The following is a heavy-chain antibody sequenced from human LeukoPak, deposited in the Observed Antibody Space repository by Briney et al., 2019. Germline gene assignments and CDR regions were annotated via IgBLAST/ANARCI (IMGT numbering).Heavy chain of an antibody. CDR1: GFSFSTYA. Sequence: GGSLRLSCAASGFSFSTYAMSWVRQAPGKGLEWVSFISGGSESTHYADSVKRRFTISRDNSKDTPYLQMNSLRGEDTAVYYCAKFRFGGLDHWGQGALVTVSS. D-gene: IGHD3-16*01. V-gene: IGHV3-23*01. CDR2: ISGGSEST. CDR3: AKFRFGGLDH. J-gene: IGHJ4*02.